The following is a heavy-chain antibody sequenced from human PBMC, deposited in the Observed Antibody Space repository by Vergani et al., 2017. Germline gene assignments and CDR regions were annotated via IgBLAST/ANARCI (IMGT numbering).Heavy chain of an antibody. V-gene: IGHV1-69*04. Sequence: QVQLVQSGPEVKKPGSWVKVSCTDSGGSFSTSFTSYTFTWVRQAPGQGLEWVGRITHALGVTNYAQTLQGRVSMTEDKSSTTVYMELSSLRSEDTAIYYCSRGDSTYYYGSGNDYYLDLGGQGTLVTVSS. CDR1: GGSFSTSFTSYT. D-gene: IGHD3-10*01. J-gene: IGHJ4*02. CDR2: ITHALGVT. CDR3: SRGDSTYYYGSGNDYYLDL.